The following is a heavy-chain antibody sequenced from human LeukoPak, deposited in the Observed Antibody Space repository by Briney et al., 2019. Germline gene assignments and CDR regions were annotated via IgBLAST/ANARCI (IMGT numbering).Heavy chain of an antibody. Sequence: ASVKVSCKASGYTFTNSYIHWVRQTPGQVLEWMGLINPDGGNTNYAQNFQGRVTLTRDTSTSTVYMELSSLRSEDTAIYYCARIRDGYNDAYDLWGQGTVVTVPS. J-gene: IGHJ3*01. CDR1: GYTFTNSY. CDR3: ARIRDGYNDAYDL. CDR2: INPDGGNT. V-gene: IGHV1-46*01. D-gene: IGHD5-24*01.